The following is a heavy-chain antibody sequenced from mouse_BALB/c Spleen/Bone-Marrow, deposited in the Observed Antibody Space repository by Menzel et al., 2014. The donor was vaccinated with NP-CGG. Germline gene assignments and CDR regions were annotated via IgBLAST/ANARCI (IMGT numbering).Heavy chain of an antibody. J-gene: IGHJ3*01. Sequence: EVKLMESGGGLIQPGNSLRLSCATSGFTFTDYYMTWVRQPPGKALDWLGFIRNKPNGYTTEYSASVKGRFTISRDNSQSILYLQMNTLRAEDSATYYCARDDGLLRFVYWGQATLVTVPA. CDR1: GFTFTDYY. D-gene: IGHD2-3*01. CDR2: IRNKPNGYTT. V-gene: IGHV7-3*02. CDR3: ARDDGLLRFVY.